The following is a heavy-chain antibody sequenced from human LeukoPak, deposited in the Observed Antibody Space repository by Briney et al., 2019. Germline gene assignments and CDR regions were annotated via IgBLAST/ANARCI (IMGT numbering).Heavy chain of an antibody. D-gene: IGHD1-14*01. J-gene: IGHJ4*02. CDR1: GGSISSSSYY. Sequence: SETLSLTCTVSGGSISSSSYYWGWLRQPPGKGLEWIGSIYYSGSTYYNPSLKSRVTISVDTSKNQFSLKLSSVTAADTAVYYCARFGPKRTGSFDYWGQGTLVTVSS. CDR2: IYYSGST. CDR3: ARFGPKRTGSFDY. V-gene: IGHV4-39*01.